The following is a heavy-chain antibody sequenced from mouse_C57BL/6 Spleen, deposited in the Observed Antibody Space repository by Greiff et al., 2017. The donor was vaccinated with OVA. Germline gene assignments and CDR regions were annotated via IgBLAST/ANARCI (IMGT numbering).Heavy chain of an antibody. CDR2: IYPRSGNT. Sequence: VHLVESGAELARPGASVKLSCKASGYTFTSYGISWVKQRTGQGLEWIGEIYPRSGNTYYNEKFKGKATLTADKSSSTAYMELRSLTSEDSAVYFCARGGDSSGYNYAMDYWGQGTSVTVSS. CDR1: GYTFTSYG. J-gene: IGHJ4*01. V-gene: IGHV1-81*01. CDR3: ARGGDSSGYNYAMDY. D-gene: IGHD3-2*02.